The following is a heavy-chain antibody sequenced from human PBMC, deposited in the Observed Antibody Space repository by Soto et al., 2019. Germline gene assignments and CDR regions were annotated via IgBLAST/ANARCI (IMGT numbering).Heavy chain of an antibody. CDR3: ADVWSGP. Sequence: QVQLVESGGGVVQPGRSLRLSCAASGFTFSSYAMHWVRQAPGKGLEWVAVISYDGSNKYYADSVKGRFTISRDNSKNTLYLQMNSLRAEDTAVYYCADVWSGPWGQGTLVTVSS. CDR1: GFTFSSYA. J-gene: IGHJ5*02. CDR2: ISYDGSNK. D-gene: IGHD3-3*01. V-gene: IGHV3-30-3*01.